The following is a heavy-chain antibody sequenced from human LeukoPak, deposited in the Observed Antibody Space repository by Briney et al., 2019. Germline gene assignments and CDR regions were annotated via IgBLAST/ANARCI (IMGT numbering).Heavy chain of an antibody. V-gene: IGHV3-48*01. CDR1: GFTFSSYS. CDR3: ARFYYDSSD. Sequence: GGSLRLSCAASGFTFSSYSMNWVRQAPGKGLEWVSYISSSSSTIYYADSVKGRFTIPRDDDTNSRYLQMNSLRAEYRAGYYCARFYYDSSDWGQGTLVTVSS. D-gene: IGHD3-22*01. CDR2: ISSSSSTI. J-gene: IGHJ4*02.